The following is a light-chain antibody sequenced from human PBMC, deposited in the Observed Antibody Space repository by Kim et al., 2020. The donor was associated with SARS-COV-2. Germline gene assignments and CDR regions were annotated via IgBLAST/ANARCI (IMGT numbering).Light chain of an antibody. CDR1: QSVSSY. CDR3: QQRSNWPRLT. Sequence: FPGERATLSCRSSQSVSSYLTWDQQKPGQAPRLLIDDASNRATGISARFSGSGSETDFTLTISSLEPEDFAVYYCQQRSNWPRLTFGGGTKVDIK. J-gene: IGKJ4*01. V-gene: IGKV3-11*01. CDR2: DAS.